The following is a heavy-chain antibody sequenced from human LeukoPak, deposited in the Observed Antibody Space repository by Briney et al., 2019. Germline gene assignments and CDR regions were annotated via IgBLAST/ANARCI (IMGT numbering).Heavy chain of an antibody. Sequence: SETLSLTCAVYGGSFSGYYWSWIRQPPGKGLEWIGEINHSGSTNYNPSLKSRVTISVDTSKNQFSLKLSSVTAADTAVYYCARAPVSGWLYGGFDPWGQGTLVTVSS. J-gene: IGHJ5*02. CDR1: GGSFSGYY. V-gene: IGHV4-34*01. CDR2: INHSGST. CDR3: ARAPVSGWLYGGFDP. D-gene: IGHD6-19*01.